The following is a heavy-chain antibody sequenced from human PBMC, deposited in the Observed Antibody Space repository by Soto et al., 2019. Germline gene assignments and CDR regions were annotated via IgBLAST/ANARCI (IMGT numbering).Heavy chain of an antibody. Sequence: SETLSLTCTVSGGSISSSSYYWGWIRQPQGKGLEWIGSIYYTGSTSYNPSLKSRVTISVDTSKNQFSLKLSSVTAADTAVYYCARARRWPFDYWGQGALVTVSS. V-gene: IGHV4-39*07. CDR3: ARARRWPFDY. CDR2: IYYTGST. J-gene: IGHJ4*02. CDR1: GGSISSSSYY. D-gene: IGHD2-15*01.